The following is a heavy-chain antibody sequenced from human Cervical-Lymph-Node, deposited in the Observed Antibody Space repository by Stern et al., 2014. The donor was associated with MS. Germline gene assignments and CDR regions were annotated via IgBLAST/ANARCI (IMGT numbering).Heavy chain of an antibody. Sequence: QVQLQESGPGLVKPSETLSLTCTVSGGSISSYYWSWIRQPPGKGLEWIGYIYDSGSTNYNPSLKSRVTISVDTSKNQFSLKLSSVTAADTAVYYCARVRFLGDAFDIWGQGTMVTVSS. J-gene: IGHJ3*02. CDR3: ARVRFLGDAFDI. D-gene: IGHD3-3*01. CDR1: GGSISSYY. CDR2: IYDSGST. V-gene: IGHV4-59*01.